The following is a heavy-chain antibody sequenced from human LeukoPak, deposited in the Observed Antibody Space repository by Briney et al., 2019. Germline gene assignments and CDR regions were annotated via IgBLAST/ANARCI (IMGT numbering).Heavy chain of an antibody. V-gene: IGHV5-51*01. CDR1: AYSFTNYW. Sequence: GESLKSSCRGAAYSFTNYWIASVRQMPGKGLEWMGIIYPGDSDTRYSPSFQGQVTISADKSISTAYLQWSSLKASDTAIYYCARPCSYVRCQLGNWGQGTLVTVSS. CDR3: ARPCSYVRCQLGN. CDR2: IYPGDSDT. D-gene: IGHD4/OR15-4a*01. J-gene: IGHJ4*02.